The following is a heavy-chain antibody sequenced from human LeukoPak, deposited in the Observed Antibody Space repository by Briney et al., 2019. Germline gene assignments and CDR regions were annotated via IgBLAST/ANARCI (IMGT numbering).Heavy chain of an antibody. CDR2: IYPDDSDT. Sequence: GQSLPISSQGSGYHFNAYRIAWMRPMPGKGLEWMGIIYPDDSDTRYSPSFQGQVTISADKSVSIAYLQWSSLKASDTAMYYCARPNITSYYDSRGYDAFEVWGQGTMVIVSS. CDR1: GYHFNAYR. D-gene: IGHD3-22*01. CDR3: ARPNITSYYDSRGYDAFEV. V-gene: IGHV5-51*01. J-gene: IGHJ3*01.